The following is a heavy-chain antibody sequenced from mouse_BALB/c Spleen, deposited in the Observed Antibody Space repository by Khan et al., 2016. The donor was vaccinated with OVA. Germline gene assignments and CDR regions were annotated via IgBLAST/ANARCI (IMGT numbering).Heavy chain of an antibody. CDR2: IDPSTGYT. J-gene: IGHJ3*01. Sequence: QVQLKQSGAELAKPGASVKMSCKASGYTFTTYWMHWVKQRPGQGLEWIGYIDPSTGYTEYNQKFKDKATLTTDKSSSTAYMQLSSLTSEDSAVYYCARRGQYCIFAHWGQGTLVTVSA. CDR3: ARRGQYCIFAH. D-gene: IGHD3-3*01. CDR1: GYTFTTYW. V-gene: IGHV1-7*01.